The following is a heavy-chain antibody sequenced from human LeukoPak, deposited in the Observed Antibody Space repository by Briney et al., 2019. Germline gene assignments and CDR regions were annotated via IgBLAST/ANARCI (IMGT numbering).Heavy chain of an antibody. CDR3: ARDDRWSAAGSYFDY. CDR1: GFTFSSYS. V-gene: IGHV3-48*04. CDR2: ISSSSSTI. J-gene: IGHJ4*02. D-gene: IGHD6-13*01. Sequence: GGSLRLSCAASGFTFSSYSMNWVRQAPGKGLEWVSYISSSSSTIYYADSVKGRFTISRDNAKNSLYLQMNSLRAEDTAVYYCARDDRWSAAGSYFDYWGQGTLVTVSS.